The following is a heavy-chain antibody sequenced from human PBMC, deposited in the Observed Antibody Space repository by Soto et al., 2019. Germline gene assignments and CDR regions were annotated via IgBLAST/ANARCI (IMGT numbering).Heavy chain of an antibody. V-gene: IGHV3-74*01. J-gene: IGHJ4*02. Sequence: GGSLRLSCAASGFTFSSYWMHWVRQAPGKGLVWVSRINIDGSTTSYANSVKGRFTISRDNAKNTMYLQMNSLRVEDTAMYYCVRDLGGASCWGQGTLVTVSS. D-gene: IGHD2-15*01. CDR3: VRDLGGASC. CDR2: INIDGSTT. CDR1: GFTFSSYW.